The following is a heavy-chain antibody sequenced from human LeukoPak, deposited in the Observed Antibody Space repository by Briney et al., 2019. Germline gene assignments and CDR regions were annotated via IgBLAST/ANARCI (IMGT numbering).Heavy chain of an antibody. CDR2: IYYTGTT. D-gene: IGHD4-17*01. V-gene: IGHV4-59*01. CDR3: ARGDYGDYGLPSWYFDV. CDR1: GGSMVGYY. Sequence: SETLSLTCTVSGGSMVGYYWSWVRQPPGKGLEWIGYIYYTGTTTYNPSLESRVTISVDTSNSQSSLKLTSATTADTAVYFCARGDYGDYGLPSWYFDVWGRGALVAASS. J-gene: IGHJ2*01.